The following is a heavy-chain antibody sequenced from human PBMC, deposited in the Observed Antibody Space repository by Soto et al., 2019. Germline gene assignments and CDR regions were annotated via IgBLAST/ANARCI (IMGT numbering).Heavy chain of an antibody. CDR2: ISYDGSNK. V-gene: IGHV3-30*18. CDR1: GFTFSSYG. D-gene: IGHD3-16*01. Sequence: QVQLVESGGGVVQPGRSLRLSCAASGFTFSSYGMHWVRQAPGKGLEWVAVISYDGSNKYYADSVKGRFTISRDNXKXXLYLQMNSLRAEDTAVCYCAKEGYDYVWGSSKVQHWGQGTLVTVSS. CDR3: AKEGYDYVWGSSKVQH. J-gene: IGHJ1*01.